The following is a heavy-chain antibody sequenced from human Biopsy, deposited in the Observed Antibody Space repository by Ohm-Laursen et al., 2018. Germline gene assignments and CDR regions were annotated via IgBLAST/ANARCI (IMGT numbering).Heavy chain of an antibody. Sequence: SETLSLTCTVSGDSVTKYYWNWIRQPPGKGLEWIGHIYYSVMTNYNPSLQSRVSISVDTSRNQVSLTLSSVTAADTAVYYCARDSGILNYGNFKYYHYYGMDVWGQGITVTVSS. CDR2: IYYSVMT. V-gene: IGHV4-59*02. D-gene: IGHD4-11*01. J-gene: IGHJ6*02. CDR1: GDSVTKYY. CDR3: ARDSGILNYGNFKYYHYYGMDV.